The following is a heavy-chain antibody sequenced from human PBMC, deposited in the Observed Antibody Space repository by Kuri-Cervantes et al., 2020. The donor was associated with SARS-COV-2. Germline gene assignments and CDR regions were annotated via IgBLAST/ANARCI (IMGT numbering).Heavy chain of an antibody. CDR3: ARAPHCTSCYSNWFDP. CDR1: GGSFSGYY. V-gene: IGHV4-34*01. Sequence: SQTLSLTCAVYGGSFSGYYWSWIRQPPGKGLEWIGEINHSGSTNYNPSLKSRVTISVDTSENQFSLKLSSVTAADTAVYYCARAPHCTSCYSNWFDPWGQGTLVTVSS. J-gene: IGHJ5*02. CDR2: INHSGST. D-gene: IGHD2-2*01.